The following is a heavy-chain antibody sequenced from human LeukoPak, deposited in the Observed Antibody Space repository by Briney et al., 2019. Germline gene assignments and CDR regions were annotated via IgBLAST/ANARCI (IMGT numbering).Heavy chain of an antibody. D-gene: IGHD2-15*01. Sequence: GASVKVSCKPSGHTFTGYYIQWVRQAPGQGLEWMGWINPHSGGTNYATKFQGRVSMTRDTSMSTAYMALSRLTSDDTAVYYCARGVVAATFYYYMDVWGKGTTVTVSS. V-gene: IGHV1-2*02. J-gene: IGHJ6*03. CDR2: INPHSGGT. CDR1: GHTFTGYY. CDR3: ARGVVAATFYYYMDV.